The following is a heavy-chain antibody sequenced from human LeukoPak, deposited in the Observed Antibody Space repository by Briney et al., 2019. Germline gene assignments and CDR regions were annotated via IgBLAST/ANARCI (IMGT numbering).Heavy chain of an antibody. CDR3: ARHVGYCSSTSCYAGYFDY. CDR1: GDSISSYY. J-gene: IGHJ4*02. CDR2: IYTSGST. V-gene: IGHV4-4*07. Sequence: SETLSLTCTVSGDSISSYYWSWIRQPAGKGLEWIGHIYTSGSTNYNPSLKSRVTMSADTSKHQFSLKLSSATAADPAVYYCARHVGYCSSTSCYAGYFDYWGQGTLVTVSS. D-gene: IGHD2-2*01.